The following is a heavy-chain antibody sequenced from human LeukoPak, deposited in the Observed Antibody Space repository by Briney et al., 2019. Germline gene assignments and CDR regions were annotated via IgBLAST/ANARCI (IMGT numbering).Heavy chain of an antibody. D-gene: IGHD3-10*01. CDR2: INPNSGGT. J-gene: IGHJ4*02. CDR3: ARERGPITMVRGVIMRVFDY. V-gene: IGHV1-2*06. CDR1: GYTFTGYY. Sequence: ASVKVSCKASGYTFTGYYMHWVRQAPGQGLEWMGRINPNSGGTNYAQKFQSRVTMTRDTSISTAYMELSRLRSDDTAVYYCARERGPITMVRGVIMRVFDYWGQGTLVTVSS.